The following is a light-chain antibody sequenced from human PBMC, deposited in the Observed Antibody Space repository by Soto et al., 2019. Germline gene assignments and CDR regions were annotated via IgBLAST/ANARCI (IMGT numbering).Light chain of an antibody. CDR2: SNY. V-gene: IGLV1-44*01. CDR3: GAWDDSLNGVV. CDR1: SSNIGTNS. Sequence: QSVLTQPPSASGTPGQRVTISCSGSSSNIGTNSVNWYQQLPGTAPKLLIYSNYQRPSGVPGRFSGSKSGTSASLAISGLQSEDEADYYCGAWDDSLNGVVFGGGPSSPS. J-gene: IGLJ2*01.